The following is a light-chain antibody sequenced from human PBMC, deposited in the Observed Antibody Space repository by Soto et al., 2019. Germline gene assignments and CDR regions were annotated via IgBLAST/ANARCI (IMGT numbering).Light chain of an antibody. J-gene: IGKJ4*01. V-gene: IGKV3-15*01. CDR1: KTISND. CDR2: GAS. Sequence: EVVMTQSPDTVSVSPGEGVTLSCRASKTISNDLAWYQQKPGQAPRHLIYGASTRATGVPARFSGGGSGTDFTLTISSLQSEDFAFYYCQQNNKWPPVTFGGGTKVEIK. CDR3: QQNNKWPPVT.